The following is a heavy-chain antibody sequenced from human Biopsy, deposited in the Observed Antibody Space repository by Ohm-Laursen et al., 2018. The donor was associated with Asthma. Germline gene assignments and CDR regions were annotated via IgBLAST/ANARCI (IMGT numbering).Heavy chain of an antibody. V-gene: IGHV4-59*01. CDR3: ARVRGAFYESSVKNAFDV. CDR2: THYSGTT. CDR1: GGSIGIYY. Sequence: GTLSLTCTVSGGSIGIYYWGWIRQPPGKGLEYIGYTHYSGTTNTDPSLTGRVTMSVDTSKNQFSLKVTSVTAADTAVYFCARVRGAFYESSVKNAFDVWGQGTMATVSS. D-gene: IGHD3-22*01. J-gene: IGHJ3*01.